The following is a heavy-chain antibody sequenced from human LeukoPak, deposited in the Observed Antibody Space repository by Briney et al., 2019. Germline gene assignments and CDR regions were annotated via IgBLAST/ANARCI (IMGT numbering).Heavy chain of an antibody. V-gene: IGHV4-34*01. CDR3: ARAAYSSSWYHHYYYYMDV. Sequence: SETLSLTCAVYGGSFSGYYWSWIRQPPGKGLEWIGEINHSGSTNYNPSLKSRVTISVDTSKNQFSLKLSSVTAADTAVYYCARAAYSSSWYHHYYYYMDVWGKGTTVTVFS. CDR1: GGSFSGYY. CDR2: INHSGST. J-gene: IGHJ6*03. D-gene: IGHD6-13*01.